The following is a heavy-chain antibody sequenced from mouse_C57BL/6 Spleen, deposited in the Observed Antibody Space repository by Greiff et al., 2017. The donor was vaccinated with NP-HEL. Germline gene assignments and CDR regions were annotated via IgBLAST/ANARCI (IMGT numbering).Heavy chain of an antibody. J-gene: IGHJ2*01. CDR2: IHPNSGST. V-gene: IGHV1-64*01. Sequence: QVQLKQPGAELVKPGASVKLSCKASGYTFTSYWMHWVKQRPGQGLEWIGMIHPNSGSTNYNEKFKSKATLTVDKSSSTAYMQLSSLTSEDSAVYYCARRYSNYFDYWGQGTTLTVSS. CDR3: ARRYSNYFDY. D-gene: IGHD2-5*01. CDR1: GYTFTSYW.